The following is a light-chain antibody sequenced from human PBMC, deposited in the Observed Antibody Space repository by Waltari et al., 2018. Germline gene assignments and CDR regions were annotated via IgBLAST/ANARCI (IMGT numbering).Light chain of an antibody. CDR2: DHY. J-gene: IGLJ3*02. CDR1: TSNIKDNY. CDR3: GTWDHSLSAWV. V-gene: IGLV1-51*01. Sequence: QSVLTQPPSVSAAPGQTVTISCSGSTSNIKDNYLSWYQQLPGAAPKLLIYDHYKRPSGITDRFSGSKSDTSTTLGTTGLQTGDEADYYCGTWDHSLSAWVFGGGTKLTGL.